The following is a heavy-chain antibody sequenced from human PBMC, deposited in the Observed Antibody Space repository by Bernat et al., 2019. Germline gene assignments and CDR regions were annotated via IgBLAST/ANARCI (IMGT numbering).Heavy chain of an antibody. D-gene: IGHD6-19*01. V-gene: IGHV4-34*01. CDR2: IHHSGSI. CDR3: AGSSGWWRLDC. CDR1: GGSFRGYY. Sequence: QVQLQQWGAGLFKPSETLSLTCVVHGGSFRGYYWNLIRQPPGKGLEWIGEIHHSGSITYNPSLKSRVTISLDTSKNQFSLNLNSVTAADTAVYYCAGSSGWWRLDCWGQGTLVTVSS. J-gene: IGHJ4*02.